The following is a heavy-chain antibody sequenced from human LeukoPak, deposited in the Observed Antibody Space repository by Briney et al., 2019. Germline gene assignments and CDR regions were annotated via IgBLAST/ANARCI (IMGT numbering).Heavy chain of an antibody. CDR2: IYTTGST. CDR3: ARGAAVRGVIPSYWYFDL. D-gene: IGHD3-10*01. Sequence: SETLSLTCTVSGGSISSGSYYWSWIRQSAGKGLEWIGRIYTTGSTNYNPSLKSRITISVDTSKNQFSLKVNSVTAADTAVYYCARGAAVRGVIPSYWYFDLWGRGTLVTVSS. V-gene: IGHV4-61*02. CDR1: GGSISSGSYY. J-gene: IGHJ2*01.